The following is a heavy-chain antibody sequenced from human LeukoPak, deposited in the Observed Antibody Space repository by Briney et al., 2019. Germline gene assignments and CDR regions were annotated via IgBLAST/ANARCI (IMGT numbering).Heavy chain of an antibody. Sequence: GGSLRLSCTASGLTFSNYCMHWVRQTPGKGLIWVSRICPGGTITNYADSVKGRFTISRDDAKNMMFLQMNSLRADDTAVYYCVRDFRSADYWGRGILVTVSS. J-gene: IGHJ4*02. CDR3: VRDFRSADY. V-gene: IGHV3-74*01. CDR1: GLTFSNYC. CDR2: ICPGGTIT.